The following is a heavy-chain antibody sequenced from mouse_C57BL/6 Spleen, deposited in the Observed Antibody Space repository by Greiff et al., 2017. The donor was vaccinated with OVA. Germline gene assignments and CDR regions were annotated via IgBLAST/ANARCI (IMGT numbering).Heavy chain of an antibody. J-gene: IGHJ4*01. V-gene: IGHV5-9-1*02. D-gene: IGHD2-1*01. CDR1: GFTFSSYA. Sequence: DVMLVESGEGLVKPGGSLKLSCAASGFTFSSYAMSWVRQTPEKRLEWVAYISSGGDYIYYADTVKGRFTISRDNARNTLYLQMSSLKSEDTAMYYCTRDGNYLYAMDYWGQGTSVTVSS. CDR2: ISSGGDYI. CDR3: TRDGNYLYAMDY.